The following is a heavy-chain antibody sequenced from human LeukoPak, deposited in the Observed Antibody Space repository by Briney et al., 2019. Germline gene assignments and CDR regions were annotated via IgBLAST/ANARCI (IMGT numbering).Heavy chain of an antibody. J-gene: IGHJ4*02. CDR2: IYYSGST. V-gene: IGHV4-59*08. D-gene: IGHD3-10*01. Sequence: SETLSLTCAVSGGSISSYYWSWIRQPPGKGLEWIGYIYYSGSTNYNPSLKSRVTISVDTSKNQFSLKLSSVTAADTAVYYCARHSQGYGSGSQKYFDYWGQGTLVTVSS. CDR3: ARHSQGYGSGSQKYFDY. CDR1: GGSISSYY.